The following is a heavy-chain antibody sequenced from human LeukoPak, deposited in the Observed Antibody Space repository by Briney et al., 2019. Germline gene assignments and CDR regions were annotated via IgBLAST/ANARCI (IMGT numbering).Heavy chain of an antibody. J-gene: IGHJ4*02. Sequence: ASVKVSCKASGYTFTSYGISWVRQAPGQGLEWMGWISAYNGNTNYAQKFQDRVTMTRATSISTAYMELSRLRSDDTAIYYCARDREHYFDYWGQGTLVTVSS. V-gene: IGHV1-18*01. D-gene: IGHD1-26*01. CDR3: ARDREHYFDY. CDR2: ISAYNGNT. CDR1: GYTFTSYG.